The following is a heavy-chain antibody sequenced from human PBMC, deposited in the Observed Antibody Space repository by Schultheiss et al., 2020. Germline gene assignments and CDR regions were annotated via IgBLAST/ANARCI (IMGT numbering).Heavy chain of an antibody. D-gene: IGHD1-26*01. Sequence: SGPTLVKPTETLTLTCTVSGFSLSNARMGVSWIRQPPGKALEWLAHIFSNDEKSYSTSLKSRLTISKDTSKSQVVLTMTNMDPVDTATYYCARTVISWWELRARVWFDPWGQGTLVTVSS. CDR1: GFSLSNARMG. CDR2: IFSNDEK. J-gene: IGHJ5*02. V-gene: IGHV2-26*01. CDR3: ARTVISWWELRARVWFDP.